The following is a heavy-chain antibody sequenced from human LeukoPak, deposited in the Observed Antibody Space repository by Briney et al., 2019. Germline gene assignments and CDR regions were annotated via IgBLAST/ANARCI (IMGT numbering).Heavy chain of an antibody. CDR1: GDSISSGDYS. CDR3: ARVVAAAGNNWFDP. D-gene: IGHD6-13*01. Sequence: SETLSLTCVVSGDSISSGDYSWSWIRQTPGKGLEWIAYIHDSGSTYNNPSLKSRLSISIDTSKNQFYLKLNSVTAADTAVYYCARVVAAAGNNWFDPWGQGTLVTVSS. V-gene: IGHV4-30-4*07. CDR2: IHDSGST. J-gene: IGHJ5*02.